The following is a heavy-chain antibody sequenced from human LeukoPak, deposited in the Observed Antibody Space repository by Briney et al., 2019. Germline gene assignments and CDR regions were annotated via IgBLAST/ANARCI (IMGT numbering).Heavy chain of an antibody. CDR1: GYSISSGYY. CDR2: IYHSGST. D-gene: IGHD1-1*01. Sequence: KTSETLSLTCAVSGYSISSGYYWGWIRQPPGKGLEWIGSIYHSGSTYYNPSLKSRVTISVDTSKNQFSLKLSSVTAADTAVYYCARVSAGTTFLILAFDIWGQGTMVTVSS. V-gene: IGHV4-38-2*01. CDR3: ARVSAGTTFLILAFDI. J-gene: IGHJ3*02.